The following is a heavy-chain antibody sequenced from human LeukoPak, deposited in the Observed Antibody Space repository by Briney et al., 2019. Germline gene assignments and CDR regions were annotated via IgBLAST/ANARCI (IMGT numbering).Heavy chain of an antibody. V-gene: IGHV3-48*01. CDR3: VRVRGTYFDY. Sequence: GGSLRLSCAASGFPLSSYSINWVRQAPGKGLEWVSYISSSSSNIYYLDSVQGRLTVSRDNDKNSLFLQIDSPRAEDTAVYYCVRVRGTYFDYWGQGTLVTVSS. J-gene: IGHJ4*02. CDR1: GFPLSSYS. CDR2: ISSSSSNI. D-gene: IGHD1-1*01.